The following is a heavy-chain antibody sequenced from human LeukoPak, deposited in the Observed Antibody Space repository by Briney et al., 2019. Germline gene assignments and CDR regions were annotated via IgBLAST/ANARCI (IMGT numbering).Heavy chain of an antibody. CDR2: IIPIFGTA. D-gene: IGHD6-13*01. J-gene: IGHJ6*02. CDR1: GGTFSSYA. CDR3: ARGHYSSSWYYYYGMDV. V-gene: IGHV1-69*13. Sequence: SVKVSCKASGGTFSSYAISWVRQAPGQGLEWMGGIIPIFGTANYAQKFQGRVTITADESTSTAYMELSSLRSEDTAVYYCARGHYSSSWYYYYGMDVWGQGTTVTVSS.